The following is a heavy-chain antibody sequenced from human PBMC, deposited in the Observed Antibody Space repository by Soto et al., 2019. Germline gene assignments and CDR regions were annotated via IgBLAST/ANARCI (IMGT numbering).Heavy chain of an antibody. Sequence: QVQLVESGGGVVQPGRSLRLSCAASGFTFSSYGMHWVRQAPGKGLEWVAVIWYDGSNKYYADSVKGRFTISRDNSKNTLYLQMNSLRAEDTAVYYCARDIDTAMVHGTDYWGQGTLVTVSS. V-gene: IGHV3-33*01. CDR3: ARDIDTAMVHGTDY. D-gene: IGHD5-18*01. CDR2: IWYDGSNK. J-gene: IGHJ4*02. CDR1: GFTFSSYG.